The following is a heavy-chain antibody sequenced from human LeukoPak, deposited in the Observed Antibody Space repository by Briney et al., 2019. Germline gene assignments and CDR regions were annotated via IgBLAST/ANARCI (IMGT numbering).Heavy chain of an antibody. Sequence: SETLSLTCTVSGGSISSSSYYWGWIRQPPGKGLECIGTFYYRGSTSYSPSLKSRVTISVDTSKNQSSLQLTSVTAADTAVYYCARHLPVPRGWYDCWGQGTLVTVSS. CDR2: FYYRGST. CDR3: ARHLPVPRGWYDC. J-gene: IGHJ5*01. V-gene: IGHV4-39*01. CDR1: GGSISSSSYY.